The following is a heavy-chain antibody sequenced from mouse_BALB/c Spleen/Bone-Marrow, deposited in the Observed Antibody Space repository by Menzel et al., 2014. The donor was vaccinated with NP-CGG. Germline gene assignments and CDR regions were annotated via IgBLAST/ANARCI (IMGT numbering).Heavy chain of an antibody. CDR3: AREGYDYDWFAY. CDR1: GYAFSSYW. CDR2: VYPGDGDS. D-gene: IGHD2-4*01. J-gene: IGHJ3*01. V-gene: IGHV1-80*01. Sequence: QVHLQQSGAELVRPGSSVKISCKASGYAFSSYWLNWVKQRPGQGLEWLGQVYPGDGDSNYNGKFKGKATLTADKSSSTAYMQLSSLTSEDSAVYFCAREGYDYDWFAYGGQGTLVTVSA.